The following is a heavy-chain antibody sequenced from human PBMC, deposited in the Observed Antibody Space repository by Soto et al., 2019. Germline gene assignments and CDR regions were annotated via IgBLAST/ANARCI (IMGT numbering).Heavy chain of an antibody. Sequence: QVQLQQWGAGLLKPSETLSLTCAVYGGSFSGYYWSWIRQPPGKGLEWIGEINHSGSTNYNPSLKSRVTISVDTSKNQFSLKLSSVTAADTAVYYCVRGLVVPAATNYYYYYGMDVWGQGTTVTVSS. V-gene: IGHV4-34*01. CDR2: INHSGST. CDR3: VRGLVVPAATNYYYYYGMDV. CDR1: GGSFSGYY. J-gene: IGHJ6*02. D-gene: IGHD2-2*01.